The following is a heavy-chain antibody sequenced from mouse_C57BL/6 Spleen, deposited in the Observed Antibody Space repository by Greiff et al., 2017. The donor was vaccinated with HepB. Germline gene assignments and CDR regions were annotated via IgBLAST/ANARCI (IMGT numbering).Heavy chain of an antibody. J-gene: IGHJ2*01. CDR1: GYSITSGYY. CDR3: AREGGYYYGSSYGY. Sequence: EVQVVESGPGLVKPSQSLSLTCSVTGYSITSGYYWNWIRQFPGNKLEWMGYISYDGSNNYNPSLKNRISITRDTSKNQFFLKLNSVTTEDTATYYCAREGGYYYGSSYGYWGQGTTLTVSS. D-gene: IGHD1-1*01. V-gene: IGHV3-6*01. CDR2: ISYDGSN.